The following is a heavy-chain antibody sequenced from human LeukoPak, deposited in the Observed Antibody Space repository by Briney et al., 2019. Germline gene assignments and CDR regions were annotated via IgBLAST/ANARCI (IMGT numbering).Heavy chain of an antibody. CDR3: ARSGLNLFYYYYMDV. CDR2: ISYDGSNK. CDR1: GFTFSSYA. J-gene: IGHJ6*03. V-gene: IGHV3-30*04. Sequence: PGGSLRLSCAASGFTFSSYAMHWVRQAPGKGLEWVAVISYDGSNKYYADSVKGRFTISRDNSKNTLYLQMNSLRAEDTAVYYCARSGLNLFYYYYMDVWGKGTTVTVSS. D-gene: IGHD3-10*01.